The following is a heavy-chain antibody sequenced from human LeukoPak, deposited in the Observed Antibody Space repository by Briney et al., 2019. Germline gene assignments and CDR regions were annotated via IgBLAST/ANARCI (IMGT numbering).Heavy chain of an antibody. D-gene: IGHD6-25*01. CDR1: GYTFTGYY. V-gene: IGHV1-18*04. J-gene: IGHJ3*02. CDR2: ISAYNGNT. Sequence: ASVKVSCKASGYTFTGYYMHWVRQAPGQGLEWMGWISAYNGNTNYAQKLQGRVTMTTDTSTSTAYMELRSLRSDDTAVYYCARLRSRSEAFDIWGQGTMVTVSS. CDR3: ARLRSRSEAFDI.